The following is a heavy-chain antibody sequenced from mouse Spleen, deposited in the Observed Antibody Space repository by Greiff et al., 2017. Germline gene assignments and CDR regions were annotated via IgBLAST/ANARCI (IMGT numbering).Heavy chain of an antibody. D-gene: IGHD2-10*02. J-gene: IGHJ4*01. CDR3: ARREKYGNYDRYAMDY. Sequence: QVQLQQPGAELVMPGASVKLSCKASGYTFTSYWMHWVKQRPGQGLEWIGEIDPSDSYTNYNQKFKGKATLTVDKSSSTAYMQLSSLTSEDSAVYYCARREKYGNYDRYAMDYWGQGTSVTVSS. CDR1: GYTFTSYW. V-gene: IGHV1-69*01. CDR2: IDPSDSYT.